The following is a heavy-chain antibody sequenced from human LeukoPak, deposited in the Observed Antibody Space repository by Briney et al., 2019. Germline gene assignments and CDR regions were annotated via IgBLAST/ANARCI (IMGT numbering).Heavy chain of an antibody. V-gene: IGHV3-23*01. D-gene: IGHD6-13*01. CDR2: ISGSGGGT. CDR1: GFTFSSYA. CDR3: AKGIGAASDY. Sequence: SGGSLRLSCAASGFTFSSYAMTWVRQAPGKGLEWVSAISGSGGGTYYADSAKGRFTISRDNSKNTLYLQMNSLRAEDTAVYYCAKGIGAASDYWGQGTLVTVSS. J-gene: IGHJ4*02.